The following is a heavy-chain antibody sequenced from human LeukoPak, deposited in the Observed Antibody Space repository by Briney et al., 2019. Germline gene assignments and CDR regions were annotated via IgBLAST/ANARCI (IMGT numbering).Heavy chain of an antibody. V-gene: IGHV4-4*09. D-gene: IGHD2-8*01. CDR1: GASISSHY. J-gene: IGHJ3*02. CDR2: SYSSGNT. Sequence: SETLSLTCTVAGASISSHYWSWIRQPPGKGLEWIGHSYSSGNTNYNPSLKSRVTISIDTSKNHFSLRLRSVTAADTAVYYCASHSGSYCTHGVCSNDAFDIWGQGTMVTVSS. CDR3: ASHSGSYCTHGVCSNDAFDI.